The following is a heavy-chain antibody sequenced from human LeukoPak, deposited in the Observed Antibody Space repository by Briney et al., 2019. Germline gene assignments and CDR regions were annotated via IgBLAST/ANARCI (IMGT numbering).Heavy chain of an antibody. Sequence: SQTLSLTCTVSGGSISSETYYWTWVRQPAGKGLEWIGRIYSSGSTSYNPSLKSRVTISVDTSKNQFSLELNSVAASDTAVYYCARGGRGFDPWGQGTLVTVSS. CDR1: GGSISSETYY. J-gene: IGHJ5*02. CDR2: IYSSGST. V-gene: IGHV4-61*02. CDR3: ARGGRGFDP.